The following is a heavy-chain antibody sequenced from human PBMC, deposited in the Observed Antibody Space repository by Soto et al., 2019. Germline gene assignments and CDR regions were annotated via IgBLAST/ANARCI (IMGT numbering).Heavy chain of an antibody. V-gene: IGHV3-21*01. J-gene: IGHJ6*02. CDR3: ARDRDSSGWYVRDRDYYGMDV. D-gene: IGHD6-19*01. CDR1: GFTFSSYI. CDR2: ISSSSSYI. Sequence: PGGSLRLSCAASGFTFSSYIMNWVRQSPGKGLEWVSSISSSSSYIYYADSVKGRFTISRDNAKNSLYLQMNSLRAEDTAVYYCARDRDSSGWYVRDRDYYGMDVWGQGTTVTVSS.